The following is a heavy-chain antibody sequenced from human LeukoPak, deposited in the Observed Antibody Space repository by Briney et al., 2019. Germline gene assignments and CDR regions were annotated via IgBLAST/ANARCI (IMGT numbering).Heavy chain of an antibody. V-gene: IGHV3-23*01. CDR1: GFTFSNYA. CDR2: ITGSGGNT. Sequence: GGSLRLSCAASGFTFSNYAMSWVRPATAQGLDWVSAITGSGGNTYYADSLKGRFTLSRDTCRNTVSLQMNSLRAEDTAVYYCAKWVYYDVLTGYYVSDYWGQGTLVTVSS. J-gene: IGHJ4*02. CDR3: AKWVYYDVLTGYYVSDY. D-gene: IGHD3-9*01.